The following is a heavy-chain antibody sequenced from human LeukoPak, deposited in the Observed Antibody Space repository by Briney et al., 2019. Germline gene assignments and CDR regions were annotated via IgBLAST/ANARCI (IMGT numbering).Heavy chain of an antibody. CDR1: GDSFSSGGY. J-gene: IGHJ5*02. CDR3: ARARTQYSDGSGLNWFDP. D-gene: IGHD3-22*01. Sequence: TLSLTCTVSGDSFSSGGYSWIRQLPGMGLEWIGYVFSGGKTYYKTSLKSRVTISLDMSKNQFSLRLSSVTAADTAVYYCARARTQYSDGSGLNWFDPWGQGTLVTVSS. V-gene: IGHV4-31*03. CDR2: VFSGGKT.